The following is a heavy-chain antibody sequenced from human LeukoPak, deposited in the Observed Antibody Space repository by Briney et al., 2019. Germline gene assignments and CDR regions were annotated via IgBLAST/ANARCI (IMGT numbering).Heavy chain of an antibody. V-gene: IGHV1-2*02. CDR2: INPNSGGT. D-gene: IGHD1-26*01. Sequence: ASVKVSCKASGYTFTSYDINWVRQAPGQGLEWMGWINPNSGGTNYAQKFQGRVTMTRDTSISTAYMELSRLRSDDTAVYYCASHRYSGSYSFFDYWGQGTLVTVSS. CDR3: ASHRYSGSYSFFDY. J-gene: IGHJ4*02. CDR1: GYTFTSYD.